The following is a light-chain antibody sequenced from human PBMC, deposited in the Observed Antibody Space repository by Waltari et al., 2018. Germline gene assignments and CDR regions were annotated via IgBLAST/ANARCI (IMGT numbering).Light chain of an antibody. J-gene: IGLJ3*02. CDR1: SSDVGLYNY. V-gene: IGLV2-14*03. Sequence: QSALTQPASVSGTPGQSITISCTGTSSDVGLYNYVSWYQQHPGIVPKLIIFDVTNRPSGVSSRFSGSKSGNTASLTISGLQTEDEADYYCSSYTISSTWVFGGGTKLTVL. CDR3: SSYTISSTWV. CDR2: DVT.